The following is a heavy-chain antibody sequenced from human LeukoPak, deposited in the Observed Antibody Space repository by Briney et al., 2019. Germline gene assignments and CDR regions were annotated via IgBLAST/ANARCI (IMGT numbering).Heavy chain of an antibody. CDR2: IKQDGSEK. Sequence: GGSLRLSCVASGFTFSSYWMSWVRQTPGKGLEWVANIKQDGSEKNYVDSVKGRFTISRDNSKNTLYLQMNSLRAEDTAVYYCAKGPMATIVTNWFDPWGQGTLVTVSS. D-gene: IGHD5-24*01. J-gene: IGHJ5*02. V-gene: IGHV3-7*03. CDR3: AKGPMATIVTNWFDP. CDR1: GFTFSSYW.